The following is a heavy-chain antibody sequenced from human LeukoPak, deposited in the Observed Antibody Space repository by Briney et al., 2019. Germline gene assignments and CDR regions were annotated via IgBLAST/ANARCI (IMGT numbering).Heavy chain of an antibody. CDR1: GYTFTGYY. Sequence: ASVKVSCKASGYTFTGYYMHWVRQAPGQGLEWMGWINPNSGGTNYAQKFQGRVTMTRDTSISTAYMELSRLRSDDTAVYYSARGAQWLENLDYWGQGTLVTVSS. V-gene: IGHV1-2*02. J-gene: IGHJ4*02. CDR2: INPNSGGT. D-gene: IGHD6-19*01. CDR3: ARGAQWLENLDY.